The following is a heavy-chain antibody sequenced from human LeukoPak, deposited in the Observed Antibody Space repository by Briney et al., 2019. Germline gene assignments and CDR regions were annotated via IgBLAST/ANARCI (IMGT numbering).Heavy chain of an antibody. V-gene: IGHV3-23*01. D-gene: IGHD2-21*02. J-gene: IGHJ6*03. Sequence: PGGSLRLPCAASGFTFKNYAMNWVRQAPGKGLEWVSDISAADSNAYYADSVKGRFTISRDNSKNTLYLQMNSLRAEDTAVYYCAKVGDNYYYYMDVWGKGTTAFVSS. CDR3: AKVGDNYYYYMDV. CDR1: GFTFKNYA. CDR2: ISAADSNA.